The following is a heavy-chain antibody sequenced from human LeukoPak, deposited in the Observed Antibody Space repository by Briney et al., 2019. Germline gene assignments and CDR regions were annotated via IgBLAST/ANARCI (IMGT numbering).Heavy chain of an antibody. V-gene: IGHV3-9*01. D-gene: IGHD3-10*01. CDR1: GFTLDDYA. CDR3: ARGARFGDTYYFDY. CDR2: ISWNSGSI. Sequence: PGRSLRLSCAASGFTLDDYAMHWVRQAPGKGLEWVSGISWNSGSIGYADSVKGRFTISRDNAKNSLYLQMSSLRAEDTAVYYCARGARFGDTYYFDYWGQGTLVTVSS. J-gene: IGHJ4*02.